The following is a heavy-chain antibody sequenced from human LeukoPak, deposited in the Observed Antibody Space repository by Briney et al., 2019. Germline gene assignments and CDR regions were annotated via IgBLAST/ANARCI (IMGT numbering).Heavy chain of an antibody. D-gene: IGHD5-18*01. CDR2: ISGSGGST. J-gene: IGHJ5*02. CDR3: AKVQEGGYSYGLRWFDP. V-gene: IGHV3-23*01. CDR1: GFTFSSYA. Sequence: GGSLRLSCAASGFTFSSYAMSWVRQAPGKWLEWVSAISGSGGSTYYADSVKGRFTISRDNSKNTLYLQMNSLRAEDTAVYYCAKVQEGGYSYGLRWFDPWGQGTLVTVSS.